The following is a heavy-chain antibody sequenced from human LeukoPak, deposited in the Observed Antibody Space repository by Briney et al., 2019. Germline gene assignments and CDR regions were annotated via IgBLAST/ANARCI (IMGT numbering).Heavy chain of an antibody. J-gene: IGHJ3*02. CDR1: GFTFSSYG. Sequence: PGGSLRLSCAASGFTFSSYGMHWVRQAPGKGPEWVAVISYDGSNKYYADSVKGRFTISRDNSKNTLYLQMNSLRAEDTAVYYCAKYKWRSSSWYETMGAFDIWGQGTMVTVSS. CDR2: ISYDGSNK. V-gene: IGHV3-30*18. D-gene: IGHD6-13*01. CDR3: AKYKWRSSSWYETMGAFDI.